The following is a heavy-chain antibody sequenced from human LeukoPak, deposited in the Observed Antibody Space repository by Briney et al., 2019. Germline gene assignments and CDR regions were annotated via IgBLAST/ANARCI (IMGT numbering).Heavy chain of an antibody. CDR2: INLCGST. J-gene: IGHJ6*03. Sequence: SETLSLTCAVYGGSLTGYYWSWIRRSPGTRLKWIGEINLCGSTNHNPSLTSRVTISVDTSKNQVSLKVSSVTAADTAVYYCARGNVVPAALTFYYYYYMDVWGKGTTVTVSS. V-gene: IGHV4-34*01. CDR1: GGSLTGYY. D-gene: IGHD2-2*01. CDR3: ARGNVVPAALTFYYYYYMDV.